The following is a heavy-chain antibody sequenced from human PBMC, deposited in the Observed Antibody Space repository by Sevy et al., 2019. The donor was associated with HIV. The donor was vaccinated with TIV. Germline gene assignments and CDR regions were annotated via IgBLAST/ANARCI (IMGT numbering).Heavy chain of an antibody. CDR3: ARARLDYEFWSGSYFSRAPWGYKYYAMDV. J-gene: IGHJ6*02. CDR2: MNPNNGNT. CDR1: GYSFTNFD. V-gene: IGHV1-8*01. Sequence: ASLKVSCKAAGYSFTNFDINWARQATGQGLEWMGWMNPNNGNTHYAQKFQSKVTRTRSTSANTAYMELSSLTSEDTAIYYCARARLDYEFWSGSYFSRAPWGYKYYAMDVWGQGTTVTVSS. D-gene: IGHD3-3*01.